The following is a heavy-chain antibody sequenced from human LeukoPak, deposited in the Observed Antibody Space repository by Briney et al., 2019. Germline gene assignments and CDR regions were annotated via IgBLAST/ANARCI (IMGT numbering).Heavy chain of an antibody. V-gene: IGHV3-23*01. CDR2: ISGSGGST. CDR1: GFTFSSYG. J-gene: IGHJ3*02. Sequence: GGSLRLSCAASGFTFSSYGMSWVRQAPGKGLEWVSVISGSGGSTYYADSVKGRFTISRDNSKNTLYLQMNSLRAEDTAVYYCAKDRGGYIDAFDIWGQGTMVTVSS. CDR3: AKDRGGYIDAFDI. D-gene: IGHD3-22*01.